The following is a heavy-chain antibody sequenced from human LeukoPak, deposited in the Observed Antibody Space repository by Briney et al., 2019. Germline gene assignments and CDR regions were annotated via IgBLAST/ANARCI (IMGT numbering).Heavy chain of an antibody. CDR3: ARGPGTNFDY. J-gene: IGHJ4*02. D-gene: IGHD1-26*01. CDR1: GGSFSGYY. Sequence: SETLSLTCAVYGGSFSGYYWSWIRQPPGKGPEWIGEINHSGSTNYNSSLKSRVTISVDTSKDQFSLKLSSVTAADTAVYYCARGPGTNFDYWGQGTLVTVSS. CDR2: INHSGST. V-gene: IGHV4-34*01.